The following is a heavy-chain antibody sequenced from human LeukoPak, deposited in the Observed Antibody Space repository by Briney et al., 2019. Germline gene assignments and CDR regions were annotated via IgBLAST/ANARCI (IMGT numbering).Heavy chain of an antibody. CDR1: GLTVSSNY. CDR3: ASTQRGDYFDY. Sequence: PGGSLRLSCAASGLTVSSNYMSWVRQAPGKGLEWVSVIYAGGSTYYADSVRGRFTISRDNSKNTLYLQMNSLRAEDTAVYYCASTQRGDYFDYWGQGTLVTVSS. J-gene: IGHJ4*02. V-gene: IGHV3-66*01. CDR2: IYAGGST. D-gene: IGHD2-15*01.